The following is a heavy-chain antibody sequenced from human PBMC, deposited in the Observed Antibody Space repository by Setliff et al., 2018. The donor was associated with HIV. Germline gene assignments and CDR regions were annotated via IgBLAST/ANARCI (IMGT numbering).Heavy chain of an antibody. V-gene: IGHV4-34*10. CDR3: ARDGRDVHY. CDR2: IYHRGNT. J-gene: IGHJ4*02. Sequence: PSETLSLTCAVYGGSFSGYYWSWIRQPPGKGLEWIGFIYHRGNTHYNSSLKSRLSMSVDTSKNQFSLKLTSVTAADTAVYYCARDGRDVHYWGQGTLVTVSS. CDR1: GGSFSGYY.